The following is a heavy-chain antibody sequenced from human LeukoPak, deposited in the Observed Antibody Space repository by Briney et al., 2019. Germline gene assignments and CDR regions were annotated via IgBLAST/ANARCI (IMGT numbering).Heavy chain of an antibody. Sequence: PGGSLRLSXAASGFTFSNHAMHWLRQARGKALEYVAVINSNGANTFHAKSLNDRFTISRDNSKNILYLQMGSLRAEDMAVYYCARGEEFYDSSGYRRLDSWGQGTLVVVSS. V-gene: IGHV3-64*01. CDR1: GFTFSNHA. CDR2: INSNGANT. CDR3: ARGEEFYDSSGYRRLDS. J-gene: IGHJ4*02. D-gene: IGHD3-22*01.